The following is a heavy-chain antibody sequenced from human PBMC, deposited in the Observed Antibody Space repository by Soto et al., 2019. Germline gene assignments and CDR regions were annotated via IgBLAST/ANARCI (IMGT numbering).Heavy chain of an antibody. CDR1: GGSISSYY. Sequence: SETLSLTCSVSGGSISSYYWSWIRKPPGKGLEWIGYIYYSGSTKCNPSLKSRVTISVDTSKNQFSLKLSSVTAADTAVYYCARDSRVGFTDYWGQGTLVTVSS. CDR2: IYYSGST. V-gene: IGHV4-59*01. D-gene: IGHD3-22*01. J-gene: IGHJ4*02. CDR3: ARDSRVGFTDY.